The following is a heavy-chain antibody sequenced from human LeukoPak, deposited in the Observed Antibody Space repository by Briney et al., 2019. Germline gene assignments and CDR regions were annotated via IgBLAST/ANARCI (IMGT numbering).Heavy chain of an antibody. D-gene: IGHD3-10*02. V-gene: IGHV3-48*03. J-gene: IGHJ6*04. CDR3: AELGITMIGGV. CDR2: ISSSGSTI. Sequence: PGGSLRLSCAASGFTFSSYEMSWVRQAPGKGLEWVSYISSSGSTIYYADSVKGRFTISRDNAKNALYLQMNSLRAEDTAVYYCAELGITMIGGVWGKGTTVTISS. CDR1: GFTFSSYE.